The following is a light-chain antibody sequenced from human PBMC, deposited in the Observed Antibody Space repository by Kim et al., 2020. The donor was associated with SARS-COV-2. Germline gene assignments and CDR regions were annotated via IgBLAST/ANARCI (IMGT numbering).Light chain of an antibody. CDR3: QQYNSYWYS. J-gene: IGKJ2*03. CDR1: QSISSW. Sequence: SAAEGERVTNNCRASQSISSWLAWYQQRPGKAPKLLIYKASSLESGVPSRFSGSGSGTEFTLTISSLQPDDFATYYCQQYNSYWYSFGQGTKLEI. V-gene: IGKV1-5*03. CDR2: KAS.